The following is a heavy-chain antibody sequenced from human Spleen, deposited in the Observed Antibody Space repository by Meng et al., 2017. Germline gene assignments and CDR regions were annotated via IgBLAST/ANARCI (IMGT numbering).Heavy chain of an antibody. J-gene: IGHJ4*02. V-gene: IGHV3-53*01. D-gene: IGHD3-3*01. CDR3: ARVTWESGYFKGFDY. CDR2: IYSGGST. Sequence: GESLKISCVASGFTFSSFEMNWVRQAPGKGLEWVSVIYSGGSTYYADSVKGRFTISRDNSKNTLYLQMNSLRAEDTAVYYCARVTWESGYFKGFDYWGQGTLVTVSS. CDR1: GFTFSSFE.